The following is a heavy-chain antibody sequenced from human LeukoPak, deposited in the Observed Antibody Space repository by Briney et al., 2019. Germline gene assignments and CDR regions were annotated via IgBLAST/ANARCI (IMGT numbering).Heavy chain of an antibody. CDR1: GGSISSSNYY. V-gene: IGHV3-23*01. D-gene: IGHD3-22*01. CDR3: AKEKDYYDSSGYYVAFFDY. Sequence: ETLSLTCTVSGGSISSSNYYWGWIRQPPGKGLEWVSYISGSGGSTYYADSVKGRFTISRDNSKNTLYLQMNSLRVEDTAVYYCAKEKDYYDSSGYYVAFFDYWGQGTLVTVSS. CDR2: ISGSGGST. J-gene: IGHJ4*02.